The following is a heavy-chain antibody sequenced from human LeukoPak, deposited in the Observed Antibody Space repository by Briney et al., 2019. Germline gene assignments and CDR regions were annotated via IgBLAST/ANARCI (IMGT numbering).Heavy chain of an antibody. D-gene: IGHD4-23*01. CDR1: GSSISSGSYY. CDR3: AREDDYGGMGNYYYYMDV. J-gene: IGHJ6*03. Sequence: ASETLSLTCTVSGSSISSGSYYWSWIRQPAGKGLEWIGRIYTSGSTNYNPSLKSRVTISVDTSKNQFSLKLSSVTAADTAVYYCAREDDYGGMGNYYYYMDVWGKGTTVTVSS. V-gene: IGHV4-61*02. CDR2: IYTSGST.